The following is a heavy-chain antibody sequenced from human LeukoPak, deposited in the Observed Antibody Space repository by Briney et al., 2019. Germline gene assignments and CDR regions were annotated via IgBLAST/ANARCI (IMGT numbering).Heavy chain of an antibody. CDR2: IYPSGTT. V-gene: IGHV4-4*07. Sequence: SSETLSLTCTVSGDSISNYYWSWIRQPAGKGLEWIGRIYPSGTTNFSPSLKSRATMSLDTSKNQFSLNLSSVTAADTAIYYCARGLRGHDAMDVWGQGTTVTVSS. D-gene: IGHD3-16*01. CDR1: GDSISNYY. J-gene: IGHJ6*02. CDR3: ARGLRGHDAMDV.